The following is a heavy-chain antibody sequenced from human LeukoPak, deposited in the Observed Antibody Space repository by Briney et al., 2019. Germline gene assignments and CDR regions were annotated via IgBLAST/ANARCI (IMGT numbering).Heavy chain of an antibody. CDR3: ARYTTYYYGSGSPPYYFDY. V-gene: IGHV3-53*01. CDR2: IYSGGST. J-gene: IGHJ4*02. D-gene: IGHD3-10*01. CDR1: GFTVSSNY. Sequence: GGSLRLSCAASGFTVSSNYMSWVRQAPGKGLEWVSVIYSGGSTYYADSVKGRFTISRDNSKNTLYLQMNSLRAEDTAVYYCARYTTYYYGSGSPPYYFDYWGQGTLVTVSS.